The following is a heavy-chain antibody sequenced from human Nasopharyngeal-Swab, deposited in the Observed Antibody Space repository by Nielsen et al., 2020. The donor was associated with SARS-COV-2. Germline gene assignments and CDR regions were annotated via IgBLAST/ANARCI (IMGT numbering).Heavy chain of an antibody. V-gene: IGHV1-8*01. CDR3: AREGQQLVLDYYGMDV. D-gene: IGHD6-13*01. J-gene: IGHJ6*02. Sequence: ASLKVSCKASAYTFTSYDINWVRQATGQGLEWMGWMNPNSGNTGYAQKFQGRVTMTRNTSISTAYMELSSLRSEDTAVYYCAREGQQLVLDYYGMDVWGQGTTVTVSS. CDR1: AYTFTSYD. CDR2: MNPNSGNT.